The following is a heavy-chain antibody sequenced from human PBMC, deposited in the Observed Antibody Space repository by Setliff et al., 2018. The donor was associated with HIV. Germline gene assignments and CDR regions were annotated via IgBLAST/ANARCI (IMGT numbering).Heavy chain of an antibody. V-gene: IGHV3-23*01. CDR3: AKELAASGLGYFDS. CDR2: ILSTGERT. J-gene: IGHJ4*02. CDR1: GFTFNSYG. Sequence: GGSLRLSCAASGFTFNSYGIHWVRQAPGEGLEWVSAILSTGERTFYADSVKGRFTISRDNSKNTVYLQMNSLRAEDTAEYYCAKELAASGLGYFDSWGRGILVTVSS. D-gene: IGHD3-22*01.